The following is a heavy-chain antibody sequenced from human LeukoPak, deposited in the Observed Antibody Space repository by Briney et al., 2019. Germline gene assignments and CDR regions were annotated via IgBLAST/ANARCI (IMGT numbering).Heavy chain of an antibody. J-gene: IGHJ6*03. V-gene: IGHV3-23*01. CDR1: GFTFSSYG. D-gene: IGHD3-22*01. CDR3: VKCSAITTTYYYYYMDV. Sequence: GGSLRLSCAASGFTFSSYGMSWVRQAPGKGLDWVSGISGSGGRTNYADSVKGRFTISRDNSKNTMYLQMNSLRAEDTAIYYCVKCSAITTTYYYYYMDVWGKGTTVTVSS. CDR2: ISGSGGRT.